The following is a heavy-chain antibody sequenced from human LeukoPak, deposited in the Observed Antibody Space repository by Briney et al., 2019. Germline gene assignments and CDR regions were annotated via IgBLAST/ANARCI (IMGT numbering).Heavy chain of an antibody. V-gene: IGHV5-51*01. CDR3: ARQSSSGSYRPDLDY. J-gene: IGHJ4*02. Sequence: GESLKISCKGSGYSFTSYWIGWVRQMPGKGLEWVGIIYPGDSDTRYSPSFQGQVTISADKSISTAYLQWSSLKASDTAMYYCARQSSSGSYRPDLDYWGQGTLVTVSS. CDR2: IYPGDSDT. D-gene: IGHD1-26*01. CDR1: GYSFTSYW.